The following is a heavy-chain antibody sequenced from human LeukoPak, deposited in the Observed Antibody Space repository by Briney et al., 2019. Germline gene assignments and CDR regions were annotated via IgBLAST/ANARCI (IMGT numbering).Heavy chain of an antibody. CDR1: GYTFTDHY. J-gene: IGHJ4*02. CDR2: INPVGGGT. V-gene: IGHV1-46*01. Sequence: RRASVKVSCKASGYTFTDHYKHWVRQAPGQGLEWMGIINPVGGGTTYAQHFQGRVTMTRDTSTSTVYMEPRSLRSEDTAVYYCERDFRATFGGVMASAFDYWGQGTLVTVSP. D-gene: IGHD3-16*01. CDR3: ERDFRATFGGVMASAFDY.